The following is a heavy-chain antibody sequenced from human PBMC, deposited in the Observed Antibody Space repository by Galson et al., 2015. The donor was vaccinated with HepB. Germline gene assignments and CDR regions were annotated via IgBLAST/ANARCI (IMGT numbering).Heavy chain of an antibody. J-gene: IGHJ4*02. D-gene: IGHD6-19*01. Sequence: SLRLSCAASGFMFSSYWMHWVRQAPGKGLEWVANINEDGRKKFYVDSVKGRFTISRDNAKKSLYLQMNSLKGEDTAVYYCATWGAVTVAGWGQGSLVTVSS. CDR3: ATWGAVTVAG. CDR2: INEDGRKK. V-gene: IGHV3-7*01. CDR1: GFMFSSYW.